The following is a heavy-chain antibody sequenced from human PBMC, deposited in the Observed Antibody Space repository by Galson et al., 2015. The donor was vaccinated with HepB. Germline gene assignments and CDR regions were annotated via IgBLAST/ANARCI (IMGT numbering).Heavy chain of an antibody. J-gene: IGHJ4*02. CDR2: ISYDGSNT. CDR1: GFTFSSYA. V-gene: IGHV3-30*04. D-gene: IGHD3-10*01. CDR3: ARGRVGPGSGSYSKGRGFYFDY. Sequence: SLRLSCAASGFTFSSYAMHCVRQAPGKGLEWVALISYDGSNTYYSDSVKGRFTISRDNSKDTLYLQTNSLISDDTAVYYCARGRVGPGSGSYSKGRGFYFDYWGRGTLVTVSS.